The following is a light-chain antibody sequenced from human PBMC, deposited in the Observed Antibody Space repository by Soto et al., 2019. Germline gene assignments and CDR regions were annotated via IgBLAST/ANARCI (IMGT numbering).Light chain of an antibody. CDR1: QSISSW. J-gene: IGKJ2*01. Sequence: DIQMTQSPSTLSASVGDRVTITCRASQSISSWLAWYQQKPGKAPKLLIYDASSLESGVPSRFSGSGSGTEFTLTISSLQPDDFAAYYCQQYNSDPHTFGQGTKLEIK. CDR3: QQYNSDPHT. CDR2: DAS. V-gene: IGKV1-5*01.